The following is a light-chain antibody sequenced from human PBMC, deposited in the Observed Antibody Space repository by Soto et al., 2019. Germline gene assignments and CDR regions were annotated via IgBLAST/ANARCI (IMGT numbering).Light chain of an antibody. V-gene: IGKV3-15*01. CDR2: GAS. CDR1: QSVSIN. Sequence: EIVMTQSPATLSVSPGERATLSCRASQSVSINLAWYQQKPGQAPRLLIYGASTRATGIPDGFSGSGSGTEFTLTIGSLQSEDFAVYYCQQYNNWPPWTFGQGPKVEIK. CDR3: QQYNNWPPWT. J-gene: IGKJ1*01.